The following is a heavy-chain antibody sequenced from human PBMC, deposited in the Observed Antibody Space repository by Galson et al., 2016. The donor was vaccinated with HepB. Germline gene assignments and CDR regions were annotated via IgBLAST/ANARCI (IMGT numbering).Heavy chain of an antibody. CDR2: INTDNGNT. J-gene: IGHJ6*02. CDR3: SRDRYYYAMDV. Sequence: SVKVSCKASGYAFTSYAMHWVRQAPGQGLEWMGWINTDNGNTKYSQSFQGRVTITRDTSASTAYMELSSLRSEDTAVYYCSRDRYYYAMDVWGQGTTVTVSS. V-gene: IGHV1-3*04. CDR1: GYAFTSYA.